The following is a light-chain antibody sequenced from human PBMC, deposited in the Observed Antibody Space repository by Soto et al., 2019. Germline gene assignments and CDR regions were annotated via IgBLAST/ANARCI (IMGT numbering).Light chain of an antibody. V-gene: IGKV3-20*01. CDR1: QSISSSY. Sequence: EIVLTQPPGTLSLSPGERTTLSCRASQSISSSYLAWYQQKPGQAPRLLVYGASSRATGIPDRFSGSGSGTDFTLTISRLEPEDFALYYCQQYSSTFWTLGPGTSVDIK. CDR2: GAS. CDR3: QQYSSTFWT. J-gene: IGKJ1*01.